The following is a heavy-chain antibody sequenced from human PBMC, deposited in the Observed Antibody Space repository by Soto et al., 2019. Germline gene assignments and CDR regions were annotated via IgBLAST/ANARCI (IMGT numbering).Heavy chain of an antibody. J-gene: IGHJ4*02. V-gene: IGHV4-4*02. CDR1: GDSISSSNW. D-gene: IGHD4-17*01. CDR2: IYHSGNV. Sequence: SDTLYLTCDVSGDSISSSNWWSCVRQPPGKGLEWIGEIYHSGNVNYNPSLKSRVTISVDKSKNHFSLKLTSVTAADTAVYYCAREGHDYGDYVYYFDYWGQGTLVT. CDR3: AREGHDYGDYVYYFDY.